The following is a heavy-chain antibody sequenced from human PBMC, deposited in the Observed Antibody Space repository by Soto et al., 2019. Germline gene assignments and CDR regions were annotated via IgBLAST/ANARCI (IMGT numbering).Heavy chain of an antibody. V-gene: IGHV1-8*01. CDR1: GYSFTSYD. Sequence: QVQLVQSGTEVKTSGASVKVSCKASGYSFTSYDINWLRQATGQGPEWMGWVNPNTGDTGLAQRFQARVTLSSDTSINTAYVEVSSLRPDDTAIYFCARAPRPAAIAVLDHWGPGTLVAVSS. CDR3: ARAPRPAAIAVLDH. J-gene: IGHJ4*02. CDR2: VNPNTGDT. D-gene: IGHD6-19*01.